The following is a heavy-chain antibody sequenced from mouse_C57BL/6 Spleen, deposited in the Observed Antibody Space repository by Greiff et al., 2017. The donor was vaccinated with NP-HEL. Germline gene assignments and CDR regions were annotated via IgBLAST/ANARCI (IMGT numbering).Heavy chain of an antibody. CDR1: GYTFTDYY. Sequence: EVQLQQSGPELVKPGASVKISCKASGYTFTDYYMNWVKQSHGKSLEWIGDINPNNGGTSYNQKFKGKATLTVDKSSSTAYMELRSLTSEDSAVYYCARYYDYDGGFAYWGQGTLVTVSA. V-gene: IGHV1-26*01. CDR2: INPNNGGT. D-gene: IGHD2-4*01. CDR3: ARYYDYDGGFAY. J-gene: IGHJ3*01.